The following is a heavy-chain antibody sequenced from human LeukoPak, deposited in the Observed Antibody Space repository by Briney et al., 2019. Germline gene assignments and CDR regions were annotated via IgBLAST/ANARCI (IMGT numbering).Heavy chain of an antibody. CDR3: ARDPYNTGGYAAFDI. CDR2: IKQDGSEK. CDR1: GFTFSSNW. D-gene: IGHD3-22*01. Sequence: PGGSLRLSWAASGFTFSSNWMTWVRQAPVKGLEWVANIKQDGSEKQYVDSVKGRFTISRDNAKNSLYLQMNSLRVEDTAVYYCARDPYNTGGYAAFDIWGQGTMVTVSS. J-gene: IGHJ3*02. V-gene: IGHV3-7*01.